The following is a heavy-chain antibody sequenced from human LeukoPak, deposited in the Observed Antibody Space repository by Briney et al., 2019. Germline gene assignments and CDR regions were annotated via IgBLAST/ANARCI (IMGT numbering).Heavy chain of an antibody. CDR2: FFYTGNT. D-gene: IGHD6-19*01. J-gene: IGHJ4*02. Sequence: SETLSLTCAVSGGSISSGSYSWSWIRQPPGKGLEWIGYFFYTGNTYYNPSLKSRVTMSVDTSNNQFSLRLDSVTAADTAVYFCARGDTSGWAHYFDSWGQGTLVTVSS. V-gene: IGHV4-30-4*07. CDR1: GGSISSGSYS. CDR3: ARGDTSGWAHYFDS.